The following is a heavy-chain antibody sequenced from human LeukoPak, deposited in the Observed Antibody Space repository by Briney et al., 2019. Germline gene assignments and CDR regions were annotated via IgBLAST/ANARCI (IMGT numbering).Heavy chain of an antibody. CDR2: INHSGST. Sequence: SETLSLTCTVSGGSISSYYWSWIRQPPGKGLEWIGEINHSGSTNYNPSLKSRVTISVDTSKNQFSLKLSSVTAADTAVYYCARRGIVGALRYWGQGTLVTVSS. J-gene: IGHJ4*02. D-gene: IGHD1-26*01. CDR3: ARRGIVGALRY. V-gene: IGHV4-34*01. CDR1: GGSISSYY.